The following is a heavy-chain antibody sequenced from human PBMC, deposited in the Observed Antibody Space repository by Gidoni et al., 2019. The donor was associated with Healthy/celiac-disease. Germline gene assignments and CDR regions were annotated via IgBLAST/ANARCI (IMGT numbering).Heavy chain of an antibody. V-gene: IGHV4-38-2*02. CDR1: GYSISSGYY. Sequence: QVHLQASGPGLVKPSDTLSLTCTVSGYSISSGYYWGWIRQPPGKGLEWIGSIYHSGSTYYNPSLKSRVTISADTAVYYCARDGITAPHYYYYYGMDVWGQGTTVTVSS. D-gene: IGHD3-10*01. CDR3: V. J-gene: IGHJ6*02. CDR2: IYHSGST.